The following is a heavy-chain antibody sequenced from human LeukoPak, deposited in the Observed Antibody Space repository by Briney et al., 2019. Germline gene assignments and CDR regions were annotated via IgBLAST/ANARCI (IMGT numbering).Heavy chain of an antibody. V-gene: IGHV1-18*01. J-gene: IGHJ4*02. Sequence: ASVKVSCKASGYTFTSYDVNWVRQAPGQGLEWMGWVSAYNGNTNYAQKLQGRVTMTTDTSTSTAYMELRSLRSDDTAVYYCARDKGSTVTTNWGQGTLVTVSS. D-gene: IGHD4-11*01. CDR2: VSAYNGNT. CDR3: ARDKGSTVTTN. CDR1: GYTFTSYD.